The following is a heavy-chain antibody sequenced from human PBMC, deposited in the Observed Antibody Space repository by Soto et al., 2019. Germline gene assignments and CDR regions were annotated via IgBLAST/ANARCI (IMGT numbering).Heavy chain of an antibody. D-gene: IGHD2-21*01. Sequence: QVQLVESGGGVVQPGRSLRLSCAASGFTFSNYAIHWVRQAPGRGLEWVTVISFDGSNKYYADSVKGRFTISRDNSKNSVYLQMNSLRVEDTAVYYCAKHVIAWVKTLSQPNWFDPWGQGTLVTVSS. J-gene: IGHJ5*02. CDR3: AKHVIAWVKTLSQPNWFDP. CDR1: GFTFSNYA. V-gene: IGHV3-30*18. CDR2: ISFDGSNK.